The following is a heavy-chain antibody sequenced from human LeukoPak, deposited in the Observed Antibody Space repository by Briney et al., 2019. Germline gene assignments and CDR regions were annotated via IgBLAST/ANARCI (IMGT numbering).Heavy chain of an antibody. CDR1: GGSISGLY. CDR2: IYASGTA. V-gene: IGHV4-4*07. J-gene: IGHJ6*03. Sequence: SETLSLTCTVSGGSISGLYWGWIRQSAGKGLEWIGRIYASGTANYNPSLQSRVIMSTDRSKNQFSLELKSVTAADTAVYYCARVSPGHLYYMDVWGQGTTVTVSS. D-gene: IGHD2-8*02. CDR3: ARVSPGHLYYMDV.